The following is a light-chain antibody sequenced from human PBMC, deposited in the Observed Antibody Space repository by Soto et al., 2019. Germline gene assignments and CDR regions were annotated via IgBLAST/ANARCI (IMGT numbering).Light chain of an antibody. CDR3: QQSYSTPLT. Sequence: DIQMTQSPSSLSASVGDRVTITCRASQSISSHLNWYQLKPGKAPKLLIYTTSTLQSGVPLRFSGSGSGTDFTLTISSLQSEDFATYYCQQSYSTPLTFGGGTKVEIK. V-gene: IGKV1-39*01. CDR2: TTS. J-gene: IGKJ4*01. CDR1: QSISSH.